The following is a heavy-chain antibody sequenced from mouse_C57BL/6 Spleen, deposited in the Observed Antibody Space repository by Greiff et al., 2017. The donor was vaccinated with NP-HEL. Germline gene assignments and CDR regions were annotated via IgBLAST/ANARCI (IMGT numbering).Heavy chain of an antibody. V-gene: IGHV1-42*01. CDR2: INPSTGGT. J-gene: IGHJ2*01. CDR3: ARDYSNYYFDY. Sequence: VQLQQSGPELVKPGASVKISCKASGYSFTGYYMNWVKQSPEKSLEWIGEINPSTGGTTYNQKFKAKATLTVDKSSSTAYMQLKSLTSEDSAVYYCARDYSNYYFDYWGQGTTLTVSS. D-gene: IGHD2-5*01. CDR1: GYSFTGYY.